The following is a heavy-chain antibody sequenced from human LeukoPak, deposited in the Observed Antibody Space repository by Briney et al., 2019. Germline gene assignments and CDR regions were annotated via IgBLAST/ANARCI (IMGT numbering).Heavy chain of an antibody. CDR1: GGSFSGYY. Sequence: SETLSLTCAVHGGSFSGYYWSWIRQPPGKGLEWIGEINHSGSTNYNPSLKSRVTISVDASKNQFSLKLSSVTAADTAVYYCARALGGYYDSSGYGLWGQGTLVTVSS. D-gene: IGHD3-22*01. CDR3: ARALGGYYDSSGYGL. J-gene: IGHJ4*02. CDR2: INHSGST. V-gene: IGHV4-34*01.